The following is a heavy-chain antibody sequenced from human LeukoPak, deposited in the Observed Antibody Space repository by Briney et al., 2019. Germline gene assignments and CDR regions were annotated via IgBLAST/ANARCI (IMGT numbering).Heavy chain of an antibody. V-gene: IGHV3-21*01. CDR1: GFTFSSYS. D-gene: IGHD3-16*01. J-gene: IGHJ4*02. CDR2: ISSSSSYI. Sequence: TGGSLRLSCAASGFTFSSYSMNWVRQAPGKGLEWVSSISSSSSYIYYADSVKGRFTISRDNAKNSLYLQMNSLRAEDTAVYYCAREGGAGFDYWGQGTLVTVSS. CDR3: AREGGAGFDY.